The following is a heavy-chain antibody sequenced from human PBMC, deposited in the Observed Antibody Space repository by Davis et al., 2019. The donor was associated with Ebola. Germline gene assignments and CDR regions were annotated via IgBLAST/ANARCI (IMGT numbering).Heavy chain of an antibody. D-gene: IGHD6-19*01. CDR3: AKQDDSGWYGIDDY. V-gene: IGHV3-23*01. J-gene: IGHJ4*02. CDR1: GFPFADYA. CDR2: ISGSGGDP. Sequence: PGGSLRLSCTAAGFPFADYAMFWVRQAPGKGLEWVSRISGSGGDPHYADSVKGRFTISRDNSKNTLYLQMNSLRPDDTALYYCAKQDDSGWYGIDDYWGQGTLVTVSS.